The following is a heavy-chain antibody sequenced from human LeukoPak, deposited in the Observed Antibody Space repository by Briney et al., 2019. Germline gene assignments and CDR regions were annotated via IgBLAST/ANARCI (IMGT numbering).Heavy chain of an antibody. CDR2: ISGSGGST. CDR3: ARDDRYAGYYAFDI. Sequence: PGGSLRLSCAASGFTFSDYAMSWVRQVPGKGLEWVAAISGSGGSTFYADSVKGRFTISRDNSKNTLYLQMNSLRAEDTAVYYCARDDRYAGYYAFDIWGQGTMVTVSS. V-gene: IGHV3-23*01. D-gene: IGHD2-15*01. CDR1: GFTFSDYA. J-gene: IGHJ3*02.